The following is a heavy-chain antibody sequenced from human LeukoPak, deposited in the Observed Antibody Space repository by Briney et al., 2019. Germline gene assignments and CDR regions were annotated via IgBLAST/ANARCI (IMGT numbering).Heavy chain of an antibody. CDR2: IDHSGST. J-gene: IGHJ5*02. D-gene: IGHD3-3*01. V-gene: IGHV4-34*01. CDR1: GGSFSGYY. Sequence: SETLSLTCAVYGGSFSGYYWSWIRQPPGKGLEWIGEIDHSGSTNYNPSLKSRVTISVDTSKNQFSLKLSSVTAADTAVYYCARGPYQLRRWFDPWGQGTLVTVSS. CDR3: ARGPYQLRRWFDP.